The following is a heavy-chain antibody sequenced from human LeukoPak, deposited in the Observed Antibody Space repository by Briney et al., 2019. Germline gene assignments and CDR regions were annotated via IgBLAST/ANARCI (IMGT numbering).Heavy chain of an antibody. J-gene: IGHJ6*03. Sequence: GGSLRLSCAASGFTFNSYVMHWVRQAPGKGLEWVTFIRSDGSNKYYADSVKGRFTISRDNSKNTLYLQMNSLRPEDTALYYCAKGGILALYYYMDVWGKGTTVTVSS. CDR1: GFTFNSYV. V-gene: IGHV3-30*02. CDR2: IRSDGSNK. CDR3: AKGGILALYYYMDV. D-gene: IGHD5-12*01.